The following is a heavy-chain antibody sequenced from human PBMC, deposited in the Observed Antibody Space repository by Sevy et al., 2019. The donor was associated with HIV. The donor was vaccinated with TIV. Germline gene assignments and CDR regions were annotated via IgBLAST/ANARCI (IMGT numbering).Heavy chain of an antibody. CDR2: IHYSGRT. D-gene: IGHD4-17*01. J-gene: IGHJ4*02. CDR1: GGSIGGYY. Sequence: SETLSLTCAVSGGSIGGYYWSWIRQSPGKGLEFIGWIHYSGRTKYNPSVSSRVSLSVDTSRNQFSLKMFSLTAADTAVYYCARHESLGDYPSDLWGPGTLVTVSS. V-gene: IGHV4-59*08. CDR3: ARHESLGDYPSDL.